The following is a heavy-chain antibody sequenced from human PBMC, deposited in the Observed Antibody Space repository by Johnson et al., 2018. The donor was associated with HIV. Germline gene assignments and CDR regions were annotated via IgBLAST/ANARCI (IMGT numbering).Heavy chain of an antibody. Sequence: VQLVESGGVVVQPGGSLRLSCAASGFTFDDYAMSWVRRAPGKGLEWVSTISGDAGSTYYADSVRGRFTLSRDNSKNTLYLQMNSLRAEDTAVYYCAREPGSSSRLGAFDIWGQGTMVTVSS. CDR2: ISGDAGST. V-gene: IGHV3-23*04. D-gene: IGHD6-13*01. J-gene: IGHJ3*02. CDR1: GFTFDDYA. CDR3: AREPGSSSRLGAFDI.